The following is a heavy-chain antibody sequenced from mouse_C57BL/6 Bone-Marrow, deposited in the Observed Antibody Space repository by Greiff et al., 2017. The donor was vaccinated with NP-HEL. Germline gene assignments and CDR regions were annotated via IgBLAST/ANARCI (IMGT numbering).Heavy chain of an antibody. CDR3: RRGAFGIEWAMDF. CDR2: IYPGSGST. D-gene: IGHD1-3*01. CDR1: GYTFTSYW. V-gene: IGHV1-55*01. Sequence: QVQLKQSGAELVKPGASVKMSCKASGYTFTSYWITWVKQRPGQGLEWIGDIYPGSGSTNYNEKFKSKATLTVDTSSSTAYMQLSSLTSEDAAVYYCRRGAFGIEWAMDFWGPGTSVTVSS. J-gene: IGHJ4*01.